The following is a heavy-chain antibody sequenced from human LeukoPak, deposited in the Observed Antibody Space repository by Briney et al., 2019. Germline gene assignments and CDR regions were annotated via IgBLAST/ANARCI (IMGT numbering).Heavy chain of an antibody. CDR1: GGSISSYY. J-gene: IGHJ5*02. V-gene: IGHV4-4*07. CDR3: TRSRGTWFDP. CDR2: IYASGTT. Sequence: PSQTLSLTCAVSGGSISSYYWTWIRQPAGKGLEWIGRIYASGTTNYNPSLKSRVTMSVDTSKNQFSLKLSSVTAADTAVYYCTRSRGTWFDPWGQGTLVTVSS.